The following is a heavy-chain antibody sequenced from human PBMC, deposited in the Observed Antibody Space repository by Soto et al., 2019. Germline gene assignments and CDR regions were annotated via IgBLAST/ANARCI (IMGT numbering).Heavy chain of an antibody. V-gene: IGHV1-18*01. CDR2: ISAYNGNT. CDR1: GYTFTSYG. J-gene: IGHJ3*02. Sequence: ASVKVSCKASGYTFTSYGISWVRRAPGQGLEWMGWISAYNGNTNYAQKLQGRVTMTTDTSTSTAYMELRSLRSDDTAVYYCARAQYNWNDEAFDIWGQGTMVTVSS. D-gene: IGHD1-1*01. CDR3: ARAQYNWNDEAFDI.